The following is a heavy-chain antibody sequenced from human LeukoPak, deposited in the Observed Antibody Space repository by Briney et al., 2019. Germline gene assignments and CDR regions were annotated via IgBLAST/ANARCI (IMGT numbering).Heavy chain of an antibody. CDR1: GGSISSYY. V-gene: IGHV4-34*01. J-gene: IGHJ5*02. Sequence: SETLSLTCTVSGGSISSYYWSWIRQPPGKGLEWIGEINHSGSTNYNPSLKSRVTISVDTSKNQFSLKLSSVTAADTAVYYCARRRSAKRFDPWGQGTLVTVSS. CDR3: ARRRSAKRFDP. CDR2: INHSGST.